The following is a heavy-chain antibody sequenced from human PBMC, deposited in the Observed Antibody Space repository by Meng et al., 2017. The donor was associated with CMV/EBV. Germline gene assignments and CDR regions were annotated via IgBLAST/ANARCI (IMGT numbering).Heavy chain of an antibody. CDR3: ARENAYGFDI. CDR2: ISYDGSNK. Sequence: GGSLRLSCAASGFTFSSYAMHWVRQAPGKGLEWVAVISYDGSNKYYADSVKGRFTISRDTSNNTLYLHMSSLRVEDTAVYYCARENAYGFDIWGRGTMVTVSS. J-gene: IGHJ3*02. D-gene: IGHD3-16*01. V-gene: IGHV3-30*14. CDR1: GFTFSSYA.